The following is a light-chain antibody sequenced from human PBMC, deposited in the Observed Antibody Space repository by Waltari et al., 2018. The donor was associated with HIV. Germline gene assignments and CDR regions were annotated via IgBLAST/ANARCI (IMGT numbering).Light chain of an antibody. V-gene: IGKV1-33*01. CDR2: DAA. Sequence: DIQMTQSPSSLSASVGDRVTITCQASQNISNYLNWYQQKPGKAPKRLISDAANLETGVPSRFTGSGSGTEFTLTISSLQPEDFATYYCLQHNSYPRTFGQGTKVEIK. J-gene: IGKJ1*01. CDR3: LQHNSYPRT. CDR1: QNISNY.